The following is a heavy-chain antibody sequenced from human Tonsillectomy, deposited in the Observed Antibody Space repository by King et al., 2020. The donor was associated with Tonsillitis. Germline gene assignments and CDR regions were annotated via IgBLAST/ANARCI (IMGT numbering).Heavy chain of an antibody. CDR2: IYPGDSDT. J-gene: IGHJ4*02. CDR3: ARGVVIPRGGFDY. Sequence: QLVQSGAEVKKPGESLKISCKGSGYNFANYWIGWVRQMTGKGLEWMGIIYPGDSDTRYSPSFQGQVTISADKSISTAYLQWRSLKASDTAMYYCARGVVIPRGGFDYWGQGSLVTVSS. CDR1: GYNFANYW. V-gene: IGHV5-51*03. D-gene: IGHD3-3*01.